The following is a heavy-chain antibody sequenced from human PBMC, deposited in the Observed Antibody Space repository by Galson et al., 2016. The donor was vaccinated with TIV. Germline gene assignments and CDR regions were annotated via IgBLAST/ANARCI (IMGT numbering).Heavy chain of an antibody. V-gene: IGHV3-72*01. CDR2: TSDKVNSYTK. CDR1: GFSFSDHY. CDR3: ARLGREATGH. Sequence: SLRLSCAAPGFSFSDHYMDWVRQAPGKGPEWVARTSDKVNSYTKEYGVSVKGRFTNSRDDSKNLLYLQMNSLNTADTDVYYCARLGREATGHWGQGTLVTVSS. J-gene: IGHJ4*02.